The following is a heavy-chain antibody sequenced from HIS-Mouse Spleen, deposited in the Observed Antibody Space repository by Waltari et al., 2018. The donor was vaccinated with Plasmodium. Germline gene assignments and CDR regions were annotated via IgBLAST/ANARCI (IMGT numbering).Heavy chain of an antibody. V-gene: IGHV3-13*01. D-gene: IGHD1-1*01. CDR2: IGTAGDT. CDR3: ARGRWNHAFDI. J-gene: IGHJ3*02. CDR1: GFTFSSYD. Sequence: EVQLVKSGAGLVQPGGSLRLSCAAYGFTFSSYDMHWVRQATGKGLEWVSAIGTAGDTYYPGSVKGRFTISRENAKNSLYLQMNSLRAGDTAVYYCARGRWNHAFDIWGQGTMVTVSS.